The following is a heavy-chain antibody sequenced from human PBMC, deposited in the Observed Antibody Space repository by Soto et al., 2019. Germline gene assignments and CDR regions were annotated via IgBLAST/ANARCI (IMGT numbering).Heavy chain of an antibody. J-gene: IGHJ6*02. CDR1: GGTFSSYA. Sequence: ASVKVSCKASGGTFSSYAISWVRQAPGQGLEWMGGIIPIFGTANYAQKFQGRVTITADEPTSTAYMELSSLRSEDTAVYYCARALPTTVTDYYHYGMAVWGQGTTVTVSS. D-gene: IGHD4-17*01. CDR3: ARALPTTVTDYYHYGMAV. CDR2: IIPIFGTA. V-gene: IGHV1-69*13.